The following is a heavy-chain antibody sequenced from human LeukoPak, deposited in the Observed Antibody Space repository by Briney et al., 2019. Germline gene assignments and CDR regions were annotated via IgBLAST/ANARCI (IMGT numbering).Heavy chain of an antibody. D-gene: IGHD2/OR15-2a*01. CDR2: IYSSGST. CDR3: AGGSINDFFDY. V-gene: IGHV4-4*07. Sequence: PSETLSLTCTVSGASIRGYCWNWLRQPAGKALEWIGRIYSSGSTNYNPSLKSRVTMSVDTSKNQFSLKLSSVTAADTAVYYWAGGSINDFFDYWGQGTVVTVSS. J-gene: IGHJ4*02. CDR1: GASIRGYC.